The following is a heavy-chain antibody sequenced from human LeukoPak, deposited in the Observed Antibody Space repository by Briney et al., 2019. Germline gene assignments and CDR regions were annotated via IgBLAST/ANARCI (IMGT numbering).Heavy chain of an antibody. Sequence: SETLSLTCTVSGGSISSSSYYWGWIRQPPGKGLEWIGSIYYSGSTYYNPSLKSRVTISVDTSKNQFSLKLNSVTAADTAVYYCARGPFCGGDCYSDYWGQGTLVTVSS. CDR2: IYYSGST. D-gene: IGHD2-21*02. J-gene: IGHJ4*02. V-gene: IGHV4-39*07. CDR1: GGSISSSSYY. CDR3: ARGPFCGGDCYSDY.